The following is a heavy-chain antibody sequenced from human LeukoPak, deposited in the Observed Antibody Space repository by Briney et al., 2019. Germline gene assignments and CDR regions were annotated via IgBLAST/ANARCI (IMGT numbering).Heavy chain of an antibody. CDR3: ARLGYCTSDSCEGGMDV. V-gene: IGHV4-59*12. CDR1: GGSN. J-gene: IGHJ6*02. D-gene: IGHD2-2*03. CDR2: IHYSGTT. Sequence: PSETLSLTCTVSGGSNWGWIRQPPGKGLEWIGNIHYSGTTYYNPSLKSRVTISVETSKNQFSLKLSSVTAADTAVYYCARLGYCTSDSCEGGMDVWGQGTTVTVSS.